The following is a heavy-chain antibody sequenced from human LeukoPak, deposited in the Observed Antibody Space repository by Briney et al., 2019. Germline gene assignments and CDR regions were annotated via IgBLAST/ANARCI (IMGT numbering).Heavy chain of an antibody. J-gene: IGHJ5*02. CDR1: GGSISSSSYY. CDR3: ARHGYSYGSFDP. V-gene: IGHV4-39*01. CDR2: IYYSGST. Sequence: SETLSLTCTVSGGSISSSSYYWGWIRRPPGKGLEWIGSIYYSGSTYYNPSLKSRVTISVDTSKNQFSLKLSSVTAADTAVYYCARHGYSYGSFDPWGQGTLVTVSS. D-gene: IGHD5-18*01.